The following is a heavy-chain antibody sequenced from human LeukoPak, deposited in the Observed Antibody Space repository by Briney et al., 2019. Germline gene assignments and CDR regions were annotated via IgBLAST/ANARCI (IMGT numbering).Heavy chain of an antibody. CDR2: IYYSGST. Sequence: PSETLSLTCTVSGGSISSYYWSWIRQPPGEGLEWIWYIYYSGSTNYNPSLKSRVTISVDTSKNQFSLKLSSVTAADTAVYYCARRTTVVNYGWFDPWGQGTLVTVSS. CDR3: ARRTTVVNYGWFDP. CDR1: GGSISSYY. D-gene: IGHD4-23*01. J-gene: IGHJ5*02. V-gene: IGHV4-59*01.